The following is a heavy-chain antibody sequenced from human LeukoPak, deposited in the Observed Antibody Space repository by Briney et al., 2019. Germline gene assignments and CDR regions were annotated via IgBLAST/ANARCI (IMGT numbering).Heavy chain of an antibody. CDR1: GFTFNTFG. Sequence: GGSLRLSCVASGFTFNTFGMNWVRQAPGKGLECVSFLRYDGRNQYYADSVKGRFTISRDNPKNTVYLQMSSLRPEDTAVYYCAKDPVAGAPSSYFDNWGQGTLVTVSS. CDR3: AKDPVAGAPSSYFDN. J-gene: IGHJ4*02. CDR2: LRYDGRNQ. D-gene: IGHD6-19*01. V-gene: IGHV3-30*02.